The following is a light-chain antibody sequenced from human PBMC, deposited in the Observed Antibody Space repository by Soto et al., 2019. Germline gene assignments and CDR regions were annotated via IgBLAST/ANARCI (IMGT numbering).Light chain of an antibody. V-gene: IGKV3D-15*01. CDR3: QQYNDWPLT. CDR2: DIS. Sequence: DIVMTQSPAILSVSLGERATLSCLASQSISDNLAWYQQRSGQAPRLLIYDISARATGIPTRFSGSGSGTEFTLTISSLQSEDFAVYYCQQYNDWPLTFGGGTKVEIK. J-gene: IGKJ4*01. CDR1: QSISDN.